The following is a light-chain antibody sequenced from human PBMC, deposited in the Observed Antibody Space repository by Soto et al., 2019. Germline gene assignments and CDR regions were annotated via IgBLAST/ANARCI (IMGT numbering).Light chain of an antibody. CDR1: QSLANSF. Sequence: EFVLTQSPGTLSLSPGERATLSCRASQSLANSFIAWYQQKPGQAPRLLIYDTSSRASGIPDRFSGSGSGTDFTLTISRLETEDFAVFYCQQYYDTPYTFGQGTRLEI. CDR2: DTS. CDR3: QQYYDTPYT. V-gene: IGKV3-20*01. J-gene: IGKJ2*01.